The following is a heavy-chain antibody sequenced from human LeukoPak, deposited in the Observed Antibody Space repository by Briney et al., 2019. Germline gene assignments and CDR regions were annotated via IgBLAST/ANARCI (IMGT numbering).Heavy chain of an antibody. CDR2: IIPILGIA. CDR1: GGTFSSYA. V-gene: IGHV1-69*04. J-gene: IGHJ5*02. CDR3: ARAPTVYLAWFDP. Sequence: SVKVSCKASGGTFSSYAISWERQAPGQGLEWMGRIIPILGIANYAQKFQGRVTITADKSTSTAYMELSSLRSEDTAVYYCARAPTVYLAWFDPWGQGTLVTVSS. D-gene: IGHD3-9*01.